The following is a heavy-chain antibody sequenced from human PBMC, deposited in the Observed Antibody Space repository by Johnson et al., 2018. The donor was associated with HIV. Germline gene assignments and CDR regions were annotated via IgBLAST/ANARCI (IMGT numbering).Heavy chain of an antibody. J-gene: IGHJ3*02. V-gene: IGHV3-9*01. CDR3: AREDPPNVFDI. Sequence: EVQLVESGGGLVQPGRSLRLSCAASGFTFDDYAMHWVRQAPGKGLEWVSGISWNSGSIGYADSVKGRFTISRDNAKNSLYLQMNSLRAEDTAVYYCAREDPPNVFDIWGQGTMVTVSS. CDR1: GFTFDDYA. CDR2: ISWNSGSI.